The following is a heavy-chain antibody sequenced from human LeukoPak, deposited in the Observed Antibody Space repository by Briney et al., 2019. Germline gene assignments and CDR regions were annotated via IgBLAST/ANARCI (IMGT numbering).Heavy chain of an antibody. CDR1: GYTFTTSW. D-gene: IGHD6-13*01. J-gene: IGHJ4*02. Sequence: GESLKISRKGSGYTFTTSWIGWVRQMPGKGLEWIAIVYPGDSDTRYSPSFQGQVTISADKSISTAYLQWSSLKASDTAMYYCARPSQYSSSWYQFDYWGQGTLVTVPS. V-gene: IGHV5-51*01. CDR2: VYPGDSDT. CDR3: ARPSQYSSSWYQFDY.